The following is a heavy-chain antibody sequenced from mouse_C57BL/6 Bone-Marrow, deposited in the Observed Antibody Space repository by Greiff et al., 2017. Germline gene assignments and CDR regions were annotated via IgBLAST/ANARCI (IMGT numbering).Heavy chain of an antibody. J-gene: IGHJ2*01. V-gene: IGHV1-64*01. CDR2: IYPNSGST. D-gene: IGHD4-1*01. Sequence: QVQLQQPGAELVKPGASVKLSCKASGYTFTSYWMHWVKQRPGQGLEWIGMIYPNSGSTNYNEKFKSKATLTADKSSSTAYMQLSSLTSAASAIYYCARSWDAFFDYWGQGTTLTVSS. CDR1: GYTFTSYW. CDR3: ARSWDAFFDY.